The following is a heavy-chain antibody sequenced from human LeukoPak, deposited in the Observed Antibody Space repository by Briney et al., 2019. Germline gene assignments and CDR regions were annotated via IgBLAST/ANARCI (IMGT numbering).Heavy chain of an antibody. D-gene: IGHD3-22*01. Sequence: PGGSLRLSCTASGFTFGDYAMSWVRQAPGKGLEWLSYISTSSTTIYYADSVKGRFTISRDNAKNSLYLQMNSLRAEDTAVYYCARDKYYYDSSGGGYYFDYWGQGTLVTVSS. V-gene: IGHV3-48*01. CDR2: ISTSSTTI. J-gene: IGHJ4*02. CDR3: ARDKYYYDSSGGGYYFDY. CDR1: GFTFGDYA.